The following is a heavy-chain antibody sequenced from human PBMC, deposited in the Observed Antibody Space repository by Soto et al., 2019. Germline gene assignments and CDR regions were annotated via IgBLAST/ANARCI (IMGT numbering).Heavy chain of an antibody. V-gene: IGHV2-5*02. D-gene: IGHD1-1*01. CDR1: GFSLSTSGVG. Sequence: QITLKESRPTLVEPTQTLTLTCTFSGFSLSTSGVGVGWVRQPPGKALEWLALLYWDDDRRYNPSLNNSLTITKTTSKNQVVLTMTNMGPVNTSTYYYAHYTTNTYMDVCGTGTTVTVSS. J-gene: IGHJ6*03. CDR2: LYWDDDR. CDR3: AHYTTNTYMDV.